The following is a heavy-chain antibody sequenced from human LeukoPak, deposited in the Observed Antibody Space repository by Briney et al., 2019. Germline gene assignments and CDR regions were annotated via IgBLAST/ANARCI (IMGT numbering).Heavy chain of an antibody. CDR3: ARERMDDFAHYYGMDV. CDR1: GYTFTSYD. D-gene: IGHD3-3*01. CDR2: MNHNSGNT. Sequence: ASVKVSCKASGYTFTSYDINWERQATGQGLECMGWMNHNSGNTGYAKKFQGRVTMTRNTSISIAYMELSSLRSEDTAVYYCARERMDDFAHYYGMDVWGQGTTVTVSS. J-gene: IGHJ6*02. V-gene: IGHV1-8*01.